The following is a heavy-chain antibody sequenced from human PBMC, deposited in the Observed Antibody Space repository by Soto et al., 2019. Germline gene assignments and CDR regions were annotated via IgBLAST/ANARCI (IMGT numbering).Heavy chain of an antibody. V-gene: IGHV3-48*03. CDR1: GFTFSSYE. CDR2: ISSSVSTI. J-gene: IGHJ4*02. CDR3: AREIANGGPSEFDY. Sequence: GGSLRLSCAASGFTFSSYEMNWVRQAPGKGLGGVSYISSSVSTIYYADSVKGRFTISRDNAKNSLYLQITSLRAEDTAVYYCAREIANGGPSEFDYWGQGTLVTVSS. D-gene: IGHD7-27*01.